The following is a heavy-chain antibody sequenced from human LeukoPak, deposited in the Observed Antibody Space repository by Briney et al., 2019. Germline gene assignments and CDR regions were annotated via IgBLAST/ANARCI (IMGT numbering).Heavy chain of an antibody. CDR1: GFTFSSYW. CDR2: INHNGNVN. D-gene: IGHD6-19*01. J-gene: IGHJ4*02. CDR3: AKDTSSGLDY. V-gene: IGHV3-7*01. Sequence: GGSLRLSCAASGFTFSSYWMNWARQAPGKGLEWVASINHNGNVNYYVDSVKGRFTISRDNAKNSLYLQMNSLRAEDTAVYYCAKDTSSGLDYWGQGTLVTVSS.